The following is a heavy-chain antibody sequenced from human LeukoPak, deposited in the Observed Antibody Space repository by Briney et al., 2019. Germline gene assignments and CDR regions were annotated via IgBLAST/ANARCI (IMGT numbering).Heavy chain of an antibody. Sequence: ASVKGSCKASGYTFTSYAMHWVRQAPGQRLEWMGWINAGNGNTKYSQKFQGRVTITRDTSASTAYMELSSLRSEDTAVYYCARDRGDYYGSGYFDYWGQGTLVTVSS. CDR1: GYTFTSYA. V-gene: IGHV1-3*01. J-gene: IGHJ4*02. CDR2: INAGNGNT. D-gene: IGHD3-10*01. CDR3: ARDRGDYYGSGYFDY.